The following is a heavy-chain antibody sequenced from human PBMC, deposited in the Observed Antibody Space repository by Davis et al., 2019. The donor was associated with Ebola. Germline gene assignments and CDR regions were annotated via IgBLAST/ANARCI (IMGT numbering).Heavy chain of an antibody. CDR1: GFTFSSYW. Sequence: PGGSLRLSCAASGFTFSSYWMSWVRQAPGKGLEWVANIKQDGSEKYYVDSVKGRFTISRDNAKNSLYLQMNSLRAEDTAVYYCAREGYSRAGGWYYYYGMDVWGKGTTVTVSS. D-gene: IGHD6-13*01. CDR2: IKQDGSEK. CDR3: AREGYSRAGGWYYYYGMDV. J-gene: IGHJ6*04. V-gene: IGHV3-7*01.